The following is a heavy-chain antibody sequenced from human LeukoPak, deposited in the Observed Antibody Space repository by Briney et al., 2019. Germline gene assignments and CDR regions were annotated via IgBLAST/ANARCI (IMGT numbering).Heavy chain of an antibody. V-gene: IGHV1-24*01. CDR3: ATRVGATDYYYYMDV. CDR2: FDPEDGET. J-gene: IGHJ6*03. CDR1: GYTLTELS. Sequence: ASVKVSCKVSGYTLTELSMHWVRQAPGKGLEWMVGFDPEDGETIYAQKFQGRVTMTEDTSTDTAYMELSSLRSEDTAVYYCATRVGATDYYYYMDVWGKGTTVTVSS. D-gene: IGHD1-26*01.